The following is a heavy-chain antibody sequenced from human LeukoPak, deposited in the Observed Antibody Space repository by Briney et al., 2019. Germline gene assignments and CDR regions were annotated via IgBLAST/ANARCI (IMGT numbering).Heavy chain of an antibody. V-gene: IGHV1-2*02. CDR2: INPNSGGT. CDR3: ARDFLSGWYDY. Sequence: ASVKVSCKASGYTFSGYYVHWVRQAPGQGLEWMGWINPNSGGTNYAQKFQGRVTMTRDTSISTAYMELSRLRSDDTAVYYCARDFLSGWYDYWGQGTLVTVSS. D-gene: IGHD6-19*01. CDR1: GYTFSGYY. J-gene: IGHJ4*02.